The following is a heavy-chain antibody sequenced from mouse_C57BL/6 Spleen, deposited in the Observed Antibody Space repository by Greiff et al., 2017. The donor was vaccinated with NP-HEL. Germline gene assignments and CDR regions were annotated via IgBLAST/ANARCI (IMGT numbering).Heavy chain of an antibody. Sequence: EVKLVESGGGLVKPGGSLKLSCAASGFTFSDYGMHWVRQAPEKGLEWVAYISSGSSTIYYADTVKGRFTISRDNAKNTLFLQMTSLRSEDTAMYYCARDYDVYFDVWGTGTTVTVSS. D-gene: IGHD2-4*01. CDR2: ISSGSSTI. V-gene: IGHV5-17*01. J-gene: IGHJ1*03. CDR3: ARDYDVYFDV. CDR1: GFTFSDYG.